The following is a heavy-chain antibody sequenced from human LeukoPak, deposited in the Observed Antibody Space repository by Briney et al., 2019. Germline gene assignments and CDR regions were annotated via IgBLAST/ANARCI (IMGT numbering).Heavy chain of an antibody. J-gene: IGHJ3*02. Sequence: PSETLSLTCTVSGGSISSYYWSWIRQPAGKGLEWIGRIYTSGSTNYNPSLKSRVTMSVDTSKNQLSLKLSSVTAADTAVYYRARRPATAYCGGDCYPHAFDIWGQGTMVTVSS. D-gene: IGHD2-21*01. V-gene: IGHV4-4*07. CDR1: GGSISSYY. CDR2: IYTSGST. CDR3: ARRPATAYCGGDCYPHAFDI.